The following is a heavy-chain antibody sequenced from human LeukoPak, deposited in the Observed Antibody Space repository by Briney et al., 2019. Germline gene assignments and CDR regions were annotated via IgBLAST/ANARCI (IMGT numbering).Heavy chain of an antibody. V-gene: IGHV4-4*07. J-gene: IGHJ6*02. D-gene: IGHD6-13*01. CDR1: GGSISSYY. Sequence: SETLSLTCTVSGGSISSYYWSWIRQPAGKGLEWIGRIYTSGSTNYNPSLKSRVTISVDTSKNQFSLTLSSVTDADTAVYYCAREYLAAGTPYYYYGMDVWGQGTTVTVSS. CDR2: IYTSGST. CDR3: AREYLAAGTPYYYYGMDV.